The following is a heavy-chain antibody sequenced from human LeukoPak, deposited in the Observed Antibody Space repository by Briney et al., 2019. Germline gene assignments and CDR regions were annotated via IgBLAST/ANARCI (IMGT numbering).Heavy chain of an antibody. CDR1: GFTVSSNS. CDR3: ARRAGAYSHPYDY. D-gene: IGHD4/OR15-4a*01. Sequence: PGGSLRLSCTVSGFTVSSNSMSWVRQAPGKGLEWVSFIYSGTINYSDSVKGRFTISRDNSKNTLYLQMNSLRAEDTAVYYCARRAGAYSHPYDYWGQGTLVTVSS. V-gene: IGHV3-53*01. CDR2: IYSGTI. J-gene: IGHJ4*02.